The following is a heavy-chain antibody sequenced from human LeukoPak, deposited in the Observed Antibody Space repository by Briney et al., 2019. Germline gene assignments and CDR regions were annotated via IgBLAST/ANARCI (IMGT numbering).Heavy chain of an antibody. J-gene: IGHJ4*02. D-gene: IGHD6-19*01. CDR3: ASISAVEFDY. Sequence: GGSLRLSCAGSGFTFSSYSMNWVRQAPGKGLEWVSSISSSSSYIYYADSVKGRFTISRDNAKSSLYLQMNSLRAEDTAVYYCASISAVEFDYWGQGTLVTVSS. CDR1: GFTFSSYS. CDR2: ISSSSSYI. V-gene: IGHV3-21*01.